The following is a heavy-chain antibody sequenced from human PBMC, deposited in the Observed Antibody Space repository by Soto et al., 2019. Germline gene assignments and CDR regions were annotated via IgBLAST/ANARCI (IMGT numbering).Heavy chain of an antibody. J-gene: IGHJ4*02. CDR2: IKSRSEGGTP. Sequence: GGSLRLSCVVSGFIFSGDWMSWVRQAPGRGLEWVGRIKSRSEGGTPEYAAPVKGRFTISRDDSQSTLFLQMNSLEPEDTAVYYCATGPRGAHWGQGSLVTVSS. CDR1: GFIFSGDW. CDR3: ATGPRGAH. V-gene: IGHV3-15*01. D-gene: IGHD6-25*01.